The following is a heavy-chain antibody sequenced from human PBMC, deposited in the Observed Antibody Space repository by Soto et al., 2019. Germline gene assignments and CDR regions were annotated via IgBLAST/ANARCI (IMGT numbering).Heavy chain of an antibody. CDR1: GFTFSSYG. Sequence: GGSLRLSCAASGFTFSSYGMHWVRQNPGKGLEWVAVIWYDGSNKYYADSVKGRFTISRDNSKNTLYLQMNSLRAEDTAVYYCARDNNQSSSWYGLYYYYGMDVWGQGTTVTVSS. V-gene: IGHV3-33*01. J-gene: IGHJ6*02. CDR3: ARDNNQSSSWYGLYYYYGMDV. CDR2: IWYDGSNK. D-gene: IGHD6-13*01.